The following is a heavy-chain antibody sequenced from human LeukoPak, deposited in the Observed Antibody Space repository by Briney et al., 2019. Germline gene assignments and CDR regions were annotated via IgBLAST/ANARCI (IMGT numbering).Heavy chain of an antibody. D-gene: IGHD3-10*01. CDR3: ARVRTPYGYYGMDV. J-gene: IGHJ6*02. CDR2: IYYSGST. V-gene: IGHV4-61*01. CDR1: GGSISSSNYY. Sequence: SETLSLTCTVSGGSISSSNYYWSWIRQPPGKGLEWIGYIYYSGSTNYNPSLKSRVTISVDTSKNQFSLKLSSVTAADTAVYYCARVRTPYGYYGMDVWGQGTTVTVSS.